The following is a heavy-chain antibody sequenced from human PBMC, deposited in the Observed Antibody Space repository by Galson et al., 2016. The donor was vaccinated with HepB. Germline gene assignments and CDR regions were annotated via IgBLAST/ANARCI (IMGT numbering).Heavy chain of an antibody. D-gene: IGHD1-26*01. CDR1: GYSFPDYW. CDR3: ARRTGSLEVFEY. V-gene: IGHV5-51*01. J-gene: IGHJ4*02. Sequence: QSGAEVKKPGESLKISCKGSGYSFPDYWIGWVRQMPGKGLEWMGTFYPGDSETRSSPPFQGQVTMSADKSINTAYLQWSSLKASDTAMYYCARRTGSLEVFEYWGQGTLVTVSS. CDR2: FYPGDSET.